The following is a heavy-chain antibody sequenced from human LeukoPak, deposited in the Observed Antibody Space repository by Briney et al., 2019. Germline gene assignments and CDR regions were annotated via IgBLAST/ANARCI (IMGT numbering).Heavy chain of an antibody. V-gene: IGHV1-2*02. J-gene: IGHJ1*01. D-gene: IGHD1-26*01. Sequence: ASVTVSCKASGYTFTGSYMHWVRQAPGQGLEWMGWINPNSGGRNYAQKFQGRVTMTRDTSIRTAYMELSRLTSDDTAVYYCARDWAWEQVWFQHWGQGTLVTVSS. CDR2: INPNSGGR. CDR1: GYTFTGSY. CDR3: ARDWAWEQVWFQH.